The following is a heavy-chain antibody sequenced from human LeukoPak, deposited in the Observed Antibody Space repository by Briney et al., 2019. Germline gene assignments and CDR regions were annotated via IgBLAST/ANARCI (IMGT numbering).Heavy chain of an antibody. Sequence: GGSLRLSCAASGFTFSSYWMHWVRQAPGKGLVWVSRINSDGSSTSYADSVKGRFTISRDNSRNTLYLQMNSLRAEDTAVYYCAKDQNYYDSSGYYGGYYFDYWGQGTLVTVSS. V-gene: IGHV3-74*01. CDR3: AKDQNYYDSSGYYGGYYFDY. CDR2: INSDGSST. D-gene: IGHD3-22*01. CDR1: GFTFSSYW. J-gene: IGHJ4*02.